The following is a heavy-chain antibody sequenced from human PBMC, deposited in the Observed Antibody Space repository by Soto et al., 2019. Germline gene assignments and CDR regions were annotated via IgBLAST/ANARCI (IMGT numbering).Heavy chain of an antibody. CDR1: GYTFTSHD. D-gene: IGHD2-2*01. J-gene: IGHJ4*02. V-gene: IGHV1-8*01. CDR3: ASDMSTM. CDR2: MNPNSGHT. Sequence: QVQLVQSGAEVKKPGASVKVSCKASGYTFTSHDINWMRQATGQGLEWMGWMNPNSGHTNYAQKFQGRVTMTRDTSISTAYMELTSLRSEATGIYYCASDMSTMWGQGPLVTVSS.